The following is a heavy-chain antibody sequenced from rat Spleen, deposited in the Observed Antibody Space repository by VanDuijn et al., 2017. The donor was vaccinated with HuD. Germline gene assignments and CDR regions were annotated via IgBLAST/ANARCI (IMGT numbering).Heavy chain of an antibody. CDR3: TTSYDGSYYYDY. D-gene: IGHD1-12*02. CDR2: ISTGGGNT. V-gene: IGHV5-25*01. Sequence: EVQLVESGGGLVQPGRSLKLSCAASGFTFTNYDMAWVRQAPTKGLEWIASISTGGGNTYYRDSVKGRFTISRDNAKSTLYLQMDSLRSEDTATYYCTTSYDGSYYYDYWGQGVMVTVSS. J-gene: IGHJ2*01. CDR1: GFTFTNYD.